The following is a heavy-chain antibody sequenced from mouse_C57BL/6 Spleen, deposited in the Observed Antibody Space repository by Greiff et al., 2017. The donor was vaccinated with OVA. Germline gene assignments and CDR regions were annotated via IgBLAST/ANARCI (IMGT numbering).Heavy chain of an antibody. CDR3: ARVRASYDGRLGGAMDY. CDR1: GYTFTGYW. D-gene: IGHD2-3*01. CDR2: ILPGSGST. V-gene: IGHV1-9*01. J-gene: IGHJ4*01. Sequence: QVQLKESGAELMKPGASVKLSCKATGYTFTGYWIEWVKQRPGHGLEWIGEILPGSGSTNYNEKFKGKATFTADTSSNTAYMQLSSLTTEDSAIYYCARVRASYDGRLGGAMDYWGQGTSVTVSS.